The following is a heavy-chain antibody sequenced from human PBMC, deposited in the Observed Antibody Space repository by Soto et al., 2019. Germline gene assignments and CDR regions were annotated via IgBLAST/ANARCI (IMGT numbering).Heavy chain of an antibody. V-gene: IGHV4-59*01. D-gene: IGHD3-22*01. CDR3: ARGLISGYYLYDAFDI. J-gene: IGHJ3*02. CDR1: GGCISTYK. CDR2: IYYSGST. Sequence: SETLRRTGTGSGGCISTYKWSWIRQPPGKGLEWIGYIYYSGSTNYNPSLKSRVTISVDTSKNQFSLKLSSVTAADTAVYYCARGLISGYYLYDAFDIWGQGTMVT.